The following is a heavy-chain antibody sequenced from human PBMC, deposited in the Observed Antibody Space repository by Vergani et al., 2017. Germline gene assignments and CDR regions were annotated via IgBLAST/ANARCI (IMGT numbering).Heavy chain of an antibody. J-gene: IGHJ4*02. D-gene: IGHD6-6*01. CDR1: GFTFTTSG. V-gene: IGHV3-21*06. CDR2: INSSGNYI. Sequence: EVQLVESGGGLVKPGGSLSLSCVASGFTFTTSGMCLVRQATGKGLEWVSSINSSGNYIYYTDSMKGRFTISRDNAKSSLSLQMNSLRAEDTAVYYCARGDSSSSEGDYFDDWGQGTLVTVYS. CDR3: ARGDSSSSEGDYFDD.